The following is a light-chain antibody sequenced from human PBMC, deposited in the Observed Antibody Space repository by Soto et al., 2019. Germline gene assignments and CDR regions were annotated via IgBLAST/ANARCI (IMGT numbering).Light chain of an antibody. CDR2: AAS. J-gene: IGKJ1*01. CDR3: QKYNSAPRT. V-gene: IGKV1-27*01. Sequence: DIKMTQSPSSLSAYVGDRVTITCRASQGISNYLAWYQQKPGKVPKLLIYAASTLQSGVPSRFSGSGSGTDFTVTISSLQPEDVATYYCQKYNSAPRTFGQGTKVDI. CDR1: QGISNY.